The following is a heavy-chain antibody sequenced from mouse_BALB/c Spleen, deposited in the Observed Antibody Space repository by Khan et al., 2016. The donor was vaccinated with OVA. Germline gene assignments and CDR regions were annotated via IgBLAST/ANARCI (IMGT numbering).Heavy chain of an antibody. D-gene: IGHD2-9*01. V-gene: IGHV2-6-7*01. CDR1: GFSLTGYG. Sequence: QVQLKESGPGLVAPSQSLSITCTVSGFSLTGYGVNWVRQPPGKGLEWLGMIWGDGSTDYNSALKSRLNLSKDNSKSQVFLKMNSLQTDDTARYYGARAYYGNDREAMDYWGHGTSVTVSS. CDR3: ARAYYGNDREAMDY. CDR2: IWGDGST. J-gene: IGHJ4*01.